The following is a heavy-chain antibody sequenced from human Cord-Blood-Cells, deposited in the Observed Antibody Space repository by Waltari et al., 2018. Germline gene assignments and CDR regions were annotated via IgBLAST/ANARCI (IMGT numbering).Heavy chain of an antibody. Sequence: LEWMGWINAGNGNTKYSQKFQGRVTITRETSASTAYMELSSLRSEDTAVYYCAREADWNYFDYWGQGTLVTVSS. D-gene: IGHD1-1*01. V-gene: IGHV1-3*01. CDR2: INAGNGNT. CDR3: AREADWNYFDY. J-gene: IGHJ4*02.